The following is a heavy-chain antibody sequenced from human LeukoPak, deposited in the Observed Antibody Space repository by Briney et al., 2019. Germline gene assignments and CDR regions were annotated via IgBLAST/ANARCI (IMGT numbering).Heavy chain of an antibody. CDR3: TTRRQDGC. V-gene: IGHV3-15*01. D-gene: IGHD6-25*01. Sequence: PGGSLRPSCVASGFTFSDAWMSWVRQAPGKGLEWVGRIKSKIDGGTIDYGAPVKGRFTISRDDSRNTLYLQMNSLETEDTAVYYCTTRRQDGCWGQGTLVTVS. CDR2: IKSKIDGGTI. CDR1: GFTFSDAW. J-gene: IGHJ4*02.